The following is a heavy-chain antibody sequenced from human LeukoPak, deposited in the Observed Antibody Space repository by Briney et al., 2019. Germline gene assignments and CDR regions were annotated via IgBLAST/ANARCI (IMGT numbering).Heavy chain of an antibody. D-gene: IGHD3-22*01. CDR2: IFDGEDT. V-gene: IGHV3-53*01. Sequence: GGSLRLPCAASGFTVSSNYMTWVRQAPGKGLEWVSVIFDGEDTKYADSVKGRFTISRDNPKNTLYLQMDSLRVEDTAVYYCARAYRGYYDHPFDCWGQGTLVTVSS. CDR3: ARAYRGYYDHPFDC. CDR1: GFTVSSNY. J-gene: IGHJ4*02.